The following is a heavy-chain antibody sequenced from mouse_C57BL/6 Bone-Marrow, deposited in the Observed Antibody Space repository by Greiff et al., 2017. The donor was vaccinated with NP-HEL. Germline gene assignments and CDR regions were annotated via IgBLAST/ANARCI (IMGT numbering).Heavy chain of an antibody. CDR3: AYYYGSSYYAMDY. J-gene: IGHJ4*01. CDR1: GFTFSDYG. Sequence: EVKLVASGGGLVKPGGSLKLSCAASGFTFSDYGMHWVRQAPEKGLEWVAYISSGSSTIYYADTVKGRFTISRDNAKNTLFLQMTSLRSEDTAMYYCAYYYGSSYYAMDYWGQGTSVTVSS. V-gene: IGHV5-17*01. D-gene: IGHD1-1*01. CDR2: ISSGSSTI.